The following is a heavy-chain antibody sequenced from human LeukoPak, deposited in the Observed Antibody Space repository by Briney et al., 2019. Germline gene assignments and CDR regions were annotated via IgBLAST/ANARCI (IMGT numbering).Heavy chain of an antibody. CDR3: ARDYDSTGYFVY. D-gene: IGHD3-22*01. V-gene: IGHV1-24*01. Sequence: GASAKVSCKVSGYTLTELSMHWVRQAPGKGLEWMGGFDPEDGETIYAQKFQGRVTMTEDTSTDTAYMELSSLRSEDTAVYYCARDYDSTGYFVYWGQGTLVTVSS. CDR2: FDPEDGET. CDR1: GYTLTELS. J-gene: IGHJ4*02.